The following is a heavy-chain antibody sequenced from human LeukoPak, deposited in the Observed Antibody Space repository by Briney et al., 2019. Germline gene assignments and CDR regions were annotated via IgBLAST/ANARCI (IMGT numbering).Heavy chain of an antibody. J-gene: IGHJ4*02. D-gene: IGHD6-6*01. CDR1: GGSISSYY. Sequence: PSETLSLTCTVSGGSISSYYWSWIRQPPGKGLEWIGYIYTSGSTNCNPSLKSRVTISVDTSKNQFSLKLSSVTAADTAVYYCARHTAARRGIDYWGQGTLVTVSS. V-gene: IGHV4-4*09. CDR2: IYTSGST. CDR3: ARHTAARRGIDY.